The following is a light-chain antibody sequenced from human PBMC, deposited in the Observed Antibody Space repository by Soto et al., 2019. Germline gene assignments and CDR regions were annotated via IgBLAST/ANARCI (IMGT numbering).Light chain of an antibody. V-gene: IGKV1-39*01. CDR1: QSISSY. CDR2: AAS. CDR3: QQSYSTTWT. Sequence: DIPMTQSPSSLSASVGDRVTITCRASQSISSYLNWYQQKPGKAPKLLIYAASSLQSGVPSRFSGSESGTEFTLTISSLQPEDFATYYCQQSYSTTWTFGQGTKVEIK. J-gene: IGKJ1*01.